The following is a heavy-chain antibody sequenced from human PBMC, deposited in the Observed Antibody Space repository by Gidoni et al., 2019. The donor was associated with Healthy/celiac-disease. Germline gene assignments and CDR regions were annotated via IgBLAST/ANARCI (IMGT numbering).Heavy chain of an antibody. CDR2: ISSSSSYI. J-gene: IGHJ4*02. CDR3: VSWIPPHDYYFDY. V-gene: IGHV3-21*01. Sequence: EVQLVESGGGLVKPGGSLRLSCAASGFTFSSYSMNWVRQAPGKGLEWVSSISSSSSYIYYADSVKGRFTISRDNAKNSLYLQMNSLRAEDTAVYYCVSWIPPHDYYFDYWGQGTLVTVSS. D-gene: IGHD5-18*01. CDR1: GFTFSSYS.